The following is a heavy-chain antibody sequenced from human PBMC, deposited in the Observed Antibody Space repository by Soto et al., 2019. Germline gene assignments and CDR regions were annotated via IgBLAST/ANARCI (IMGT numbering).Heavy chain of an antibody. Sequence: XESLKISWEASGYSFNTYLLVWVRQMPGKGLEWMGIIYPGDSDTRYSPSFRGQVTISADKSISTAYLQWSSLKASDTALYYCAQDRGGSGWPEFDCWGQGTQVTVSS. J-gene: IGHJ4*02. CDR1: GYSFNTYL. D-gene: IGHD6-19*01. V-gene: IGHV5-51*01. CDR3: AQDRGGSGWPEFDC. CDR2: IYPGDSDT.